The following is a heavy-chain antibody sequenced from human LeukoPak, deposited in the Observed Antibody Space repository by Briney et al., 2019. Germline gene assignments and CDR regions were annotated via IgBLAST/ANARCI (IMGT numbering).Heavy chain of an antibody. D-gene: IGHD6-13*01. CDR2: INHSGST. Sequence: SETLSLTCAVYGGSFSGYYWSWIRQPPGKGLEWIGEINHSGSTNYNPSLKSRVTISVATSKNQFSLQLSSVTAADTAVYYCARGLFSPSSWYRGFFDYWGQGTLVTVSS. V-gene: IGHV4-34*01. CDR1: GGSFSGYY. CDR3: ARGLFSPSSWYRGFFDY. J-gene: IGHJ4*02.